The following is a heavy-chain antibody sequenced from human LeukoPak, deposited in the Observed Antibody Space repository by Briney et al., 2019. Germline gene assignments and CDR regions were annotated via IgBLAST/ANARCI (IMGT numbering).Heavy chain of an antibody. D-gene: IGHD3-16*01. CDR2: ISSSGSTI. Sequence: PGASLRLSCAAAGFTFSDYYMSWIRQAPGKGLEWVSYISSSGSTIYYADSVKGRFTISRDNAKNSLYLQMNSLRAEDTAVYYCARDWLPTEGGCFDPRGQGTLVTVSS. V-gene: IGHV3-11*04. J-gene: IGHJ5*02. CDR1: GFTFSDYY. CDR3: ARDWLPTEGGCFDP.